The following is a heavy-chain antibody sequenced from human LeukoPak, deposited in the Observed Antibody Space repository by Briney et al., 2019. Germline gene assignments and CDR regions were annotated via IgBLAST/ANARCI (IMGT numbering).Heavy chain of an antibody. D-gene: IGHD4-11*01. CDR2: INHSGST. Sequence: PSETLSLTCAVYGGSFSGYYWSWIRQPPGKGLEWIGEINHSGSTNYNPSLKSRVTISVDTSKNQFSLKLSSVTAADMAVYYCATQMTTVTPIDYWGQGTLVTVSS. CDR1: GGSFSGYY. J-gene: IGHJ4*02. V-gene: IGHV4-34*01. CDR3: ATQMTTVTPIDY.